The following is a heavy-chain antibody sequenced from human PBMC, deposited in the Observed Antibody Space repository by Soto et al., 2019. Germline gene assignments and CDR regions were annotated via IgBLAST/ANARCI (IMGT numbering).Heavy chain of an antibody. V-gene: IGHV4-59*01. D-gene: IGHD4-17*01. Sequence: SETLSLTCTVSGGSISSYYWSWIRQPPGKGLEWIGYIYYSGSTNYNPSLKSRVTISVDTSKNQFSLKLSSVTAADTAVYYCASTPTVTTLAFFDYWGQGTLVTVSS. CDR2: IYYSGST. CDR1: GGSISSYY. CDR3: ASTPTVTTLAFFDY. J-gene: IGHJ4*02.